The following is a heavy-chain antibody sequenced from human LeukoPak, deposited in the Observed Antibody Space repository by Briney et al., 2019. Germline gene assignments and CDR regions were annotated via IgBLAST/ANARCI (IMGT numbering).Heavy chain of an antibody. Sequence: PGGSLRLPCAASGFTFSSYGMSWVRQAPGKGLEWVSAISGSGGSTYYADSVKGRFTISRDNSKNTLYLQMNSLRAEDTAVYYCAKDIGGGWYYYDSSGYSGLLHVRGGFDHWGQGTLVTVSS. J-gene: IGHJ4*02. CDR2: ISGSGGST. CDR3: AKDIGGGWYYYDSSGYSGLLHVRGGFDH. CDR1: GFTFSSYG. D-gene: IGHD3-22*01. V-gene: IGHV3-23*01.